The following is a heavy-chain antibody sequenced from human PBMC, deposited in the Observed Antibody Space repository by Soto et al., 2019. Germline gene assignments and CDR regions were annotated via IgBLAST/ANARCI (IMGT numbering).Heavy chain of an antibody. CDR2: ISYDGSNK. D-gene: IGHD4-17*01. CDR3: AKSIYPLGDYVKYYYGMDV. J-gene: IGHJ6*02. Sequence: PGGSLRLSCAASGFTFSSYGMHWVRQAPGKGLEWVAVISYDGSNKYYADSVKGRFTISRDNSKNTLYLQMNSLRAEDTAVYYCAKSIYPLGDYVKYYYGMDVWGQGTTVTVSS. CDR1: GFTFSSYG. V-gene: IGHV3-30*18.